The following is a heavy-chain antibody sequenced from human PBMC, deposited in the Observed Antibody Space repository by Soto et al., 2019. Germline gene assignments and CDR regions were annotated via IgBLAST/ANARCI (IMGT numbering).Heavy chain of an antibody. CDR3: ARHTPAISISDH. Sequence: SETLSLTCTVSGGSISSYYWSWIRQPPGKGLEWIGYIYYSGSTYYNPSLKSRVTISVDTSKNQFSLKLSSVTAADTAVYYCARHTPAISISDHWGQGTLVTSPQ. CDR2: IYYSGST. J-gene: IGHJ4*02. D-gene: IGHD2-15*01. CDR1: GGSISSYY. V-gene: IGHV4-59*04.